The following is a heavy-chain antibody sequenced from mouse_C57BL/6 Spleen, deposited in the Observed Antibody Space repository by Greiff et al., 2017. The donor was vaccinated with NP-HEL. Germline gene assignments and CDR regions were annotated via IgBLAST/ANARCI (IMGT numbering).Heavy chain of an antibody. J-gene: IGHJ1*03. CDR1: GFNITDYY. CDR2: IDPEDGDN. D-gene: IGHD1-1*01. CDR3: TTYYYLGYFDV. Sequence: VQLQQSGAELVRPGASVKLSCTASGFNITDYYMHWVKPRPEQGLEWIGRIDPEDGDNEYAPKFQGKATMTAYTSSNTAYLQLSSLTSEDTAVYYCTTYYYLGYFDVWGTGTTVTVSS. V-gene: IGHV14-1*01.